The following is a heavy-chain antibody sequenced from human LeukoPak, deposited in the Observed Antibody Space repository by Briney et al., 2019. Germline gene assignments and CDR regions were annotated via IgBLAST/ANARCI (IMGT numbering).Heavy chain of an antibody. CDR2: IWYDGSNK. CDR1: GFSLSSYG. D-gene: IGHD3-9*01. V-gene: IGHV3-33*01. Sequence: GGSLRLSCAASGFSLSSYGMHWVRQAPGKGLEWVAVIWYDGSNKYYGDSVKGRFTVSRDNSKNTLNLQMNSLRAEDTAVYYCARDSHSDILTGYPSYYFDYWGQGTLVTVSS. CDR3: ARDSHSDILTGYPSYYFDY. J-gene: IGHJ4*02.